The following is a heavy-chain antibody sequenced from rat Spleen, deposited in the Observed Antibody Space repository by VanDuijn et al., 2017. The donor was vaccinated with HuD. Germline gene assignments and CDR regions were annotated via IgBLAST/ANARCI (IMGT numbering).Heavy chain of an antibody. CDR3: ARWDY. CDR1: GLSLSSYG. CDR2: ISSGGNT. Sequence: QVQLKESGPGLVQPSQTLSLTCTVSGLSLSSYGVSWVRQPPGKGLEWIAAISSGGNTYYNSALKSRLSISRDTSKSQVFLKMKSLQTEDTAMYFCARWDYWGQGVMVTVSS. J-gene: IGHJ2*01. V-gene: IGHV2S8*01.